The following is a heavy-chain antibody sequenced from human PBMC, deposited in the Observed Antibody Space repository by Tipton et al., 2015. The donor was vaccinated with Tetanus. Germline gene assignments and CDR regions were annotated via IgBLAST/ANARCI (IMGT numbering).Heavy chain of an antibody. J-gene: IGHJ6*02. D-gene: IGHD3/OR15-3a*01. V-gene: IGHV3-23*01. Sequence: SLRLSCAASGVTFSTYAMSWVRQAPGKGLEWVSTISDGGDTNYADSVKGRFTLSRDNSKNTLSLQMNSLRVEDTAVYYCAKDLHWYGMDVWGQGTKVTVSS. CDR3: AKDLHWYGMDV. CDR1: GVTFSTYA. CDR2: ISDGGDT.